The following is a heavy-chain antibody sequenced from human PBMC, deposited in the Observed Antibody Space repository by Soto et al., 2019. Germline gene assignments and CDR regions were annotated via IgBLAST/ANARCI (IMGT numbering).Heavy chain of an antibody. CDR3: ARGTTTSAFSAMDV. CDR2: ISYDGDNK. V-gene: IGHV3-30-3*01. Sequence: QVQLVESGGGVVQPGRSLRLSCAASGFTFSYHALNWVCQAPGKGPEWVAVISYDGDNKYIAGSVKGRLTISRDNSKNTVSLQMNSLRAEDTAMYFCARGTTTSAFSAMDVWGQGTTVTVSS. J-gene: IGHJ6*02. D-gene: IGHD1-1*01. CDR1: GFTFSYHA.